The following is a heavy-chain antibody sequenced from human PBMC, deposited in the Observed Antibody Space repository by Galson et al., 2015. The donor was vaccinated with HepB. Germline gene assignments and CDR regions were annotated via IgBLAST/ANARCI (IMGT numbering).Heavy chain of an antibody. Sequence: ETLSLTCAVYGGSFSGYYWSWIRQPPGKGLEWIGEINHSGSTNYNPSLRSRVTISVDTSKNQFSLKLSSVTAADTAVYYCARGRILLWFRELLYQDNWFDPWGQGTLVTVSS. J-gene: IGHJ5*02. CDR1: GGSFSGYY. CDR3: ARGRILLWFRELLYQDNWFDP. CDR2: INHSGST. V-gene: IGHV4-34*01. D-gene: IGHD3-10*01.